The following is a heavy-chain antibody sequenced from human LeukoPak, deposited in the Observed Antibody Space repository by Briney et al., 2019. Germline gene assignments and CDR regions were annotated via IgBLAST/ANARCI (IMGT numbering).Heavy chain of an antibody. V-gene: IGHV1-69*05. CDR2: VIPIFGTA. Sequence: SVKVSCKASGGTFSSYAISWVRQAPGQGLEWMGGVIPIFGTANYAQKFQGRVTITTDESTSTAYMELSSLRSEDTAVYYCARRIAAAGVNWFDPWGQGTLVTVSS. CDR3: ARRIAAAGVNWFDP. CDR1: GGTFSSYA. J-gene: IGHJ5*02. D-gene: IGHD6-13*01.